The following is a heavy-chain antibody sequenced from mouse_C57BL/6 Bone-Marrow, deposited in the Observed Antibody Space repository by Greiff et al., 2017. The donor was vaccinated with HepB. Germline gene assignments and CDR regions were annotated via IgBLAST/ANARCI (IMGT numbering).Heavy chain of an antibody. D-gene: IGHD1-1*01. CDR1: GFTFSDYY. CDR2: ISNGGGST. J-gene: IGHJ1*03. V-gene: IGHV5-12*01. CDR3: ARRIDYYYGSSWYFDV. Sequence: EVKLMESGGGLVQPGGSLKLSCAASGFTFSDYYMYWVRQTPEKRLEWVAYISNGGGSTYYPDTVKGRFTISRDNAKNTLYLQMSRLKSEDTAMYYCARRIDYYYGSSWYFDVWGTGTTVTVSS.